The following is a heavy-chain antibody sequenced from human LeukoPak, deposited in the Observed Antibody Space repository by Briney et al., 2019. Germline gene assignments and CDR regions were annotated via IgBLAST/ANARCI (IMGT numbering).Heavy chain of an antibody. CDR2: IYYSGST. V-gene: IGHV4-59*01. J-gene: IGHJ4*02. CDR3: AREVSDYVWGSYRFFDY. D-gene: IGHD3-16*02. CDR1: GGSISSYY. Sequence: PSETLSLTCTVSGGSISSYYWSWIRQPPGKGLEWIGYIYYSGSTNYNPSLKSRVTISVDTSKNQFSLKLSSVTAADTAVYYCAREVSDYVWGSYRFFDYWGQGTLVTVSS.